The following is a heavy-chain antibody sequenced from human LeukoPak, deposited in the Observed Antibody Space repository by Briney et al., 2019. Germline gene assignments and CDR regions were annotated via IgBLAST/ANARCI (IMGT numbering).Heavy chain of an antibody. D-gene: IGHD6-13*01. CDR3: ARAAAGTRNAFDI. CDR2: LNSDESST. J-gene: IGHJ3*02. CDR1: GFTFSSYW. Sequence: GGSLRLSCAASGFTFSSYWMHWVRQAPGKGLVWVSRLNSDESSTNYADSVKGRFTISRDKARKTLYLQMSSLRAEDTALYYCARAAAGTRNAFDIWGPGTMVSVSA. V-gene: IGHV3-74*01.